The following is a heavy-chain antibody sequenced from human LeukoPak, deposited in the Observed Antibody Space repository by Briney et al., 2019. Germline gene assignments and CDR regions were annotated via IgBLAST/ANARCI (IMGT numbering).Heavy chain of an antibody. CDR1: GGSISSYY. CDR2: INHSGST. D-gene: IGHD4-17*01. CDR3: ARVTHDYGDYHFDY. V-gene: IGHV4-34*01. J-gene: IGHJ4*02. Sequence: SETLSLTCTVSGGSISSYYWSWIRQPPGKGLEWIGEINHSGSTNYNPSLKSRVTISVDTSKNQFSLKLSSVTAADTAVYYCARVTHDYGDYHFDYWGQGTLVTVSS.